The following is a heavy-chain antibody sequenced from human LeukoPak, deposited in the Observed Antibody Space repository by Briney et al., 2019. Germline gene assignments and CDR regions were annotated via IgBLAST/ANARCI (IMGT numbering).Heavy chain of an antibody. CDR2: INSDGRSA. CDR3: ARHSSGYYHYDY. Sequence: GGSLRLSCAASGFTFSSYWMHWVRQAPGKGLVWVSRINSDGRSASYADSVKGRFTISRDNSKNTLHLQMNSLRAEDTAVYYCARHSSGYYHYDYWGPGTPVTVAS. CDR1: GFTFSSYW. D-gene: IGHD3-22*01. V-gene: IGHV3-74*01. J-gene: IGHJ4*02.